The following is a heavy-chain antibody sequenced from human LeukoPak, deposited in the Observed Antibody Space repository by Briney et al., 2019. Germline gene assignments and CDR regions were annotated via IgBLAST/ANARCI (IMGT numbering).Heavy chain of an antibody. D-gene: IGHD2-15*01. V-gene: IGHV1-2*02. CDR1: GYTFTGYY. CDR3: ARDGGLGSVHCSGGSCYFFDY. J-gene: IGHJ4*02. CDR2: INPNSGGT. Sequence: ASVKVSCKASGYTFTGYYMHWVRQAPGQGLEWMRWINPNSGGTNYAQKFQGRVTMTRDTSISTAYMELSRLRSDDTAVYYCARDGGLGSVHCSGGSCYFFDYWGQGTLVAVSS.